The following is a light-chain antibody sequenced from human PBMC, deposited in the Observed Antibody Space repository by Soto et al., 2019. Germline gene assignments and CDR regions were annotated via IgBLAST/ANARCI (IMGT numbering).Light chain of an antibody. CDR2: DNN. J-gene: IGLJ1*01. Sequence: QSVLTQPPSVSAAPGQKVTISCSGSSINVGNNYVSWYQQLPGTAPKLLIYDNNKRASGIPDRFSGSKSGTSATLGITGLQTGDEADYYCGTWDGSLNARVFGTGTKVTVL. CDR3: GTWDGSLNARV. V-gene: IGLV1-51*01. CDR1: SINVGNNY.